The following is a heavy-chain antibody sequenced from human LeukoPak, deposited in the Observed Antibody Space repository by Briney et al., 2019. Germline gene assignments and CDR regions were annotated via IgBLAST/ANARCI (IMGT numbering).Heavy chain of an antibody. Sequence: PSETLSLTCTVCGGSISSYYWRWIRQPAGKGLEWIGRIYTSGSTNYNPSLKSRVTISVDKSKNQFSLKLSSVTAADTAVYYCARAPSSSETALDYWGQGTLVTVSS. D-gene: IGHD6-6*01. V-gene: IGHV4-4*07. J-gene: IGHJ4*02. CDR2: IYTSGST. CDR1: GGSISSYY. CDR3: ARAPSSSETALDY.